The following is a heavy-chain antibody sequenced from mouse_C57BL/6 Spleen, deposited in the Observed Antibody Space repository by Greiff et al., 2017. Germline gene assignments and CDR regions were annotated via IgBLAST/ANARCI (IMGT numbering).Heavy chain of an antibody. Sequence: VQLQQPGAELVKPGASVKLSCKASGYTFTSYWMHWVKQRPGQGLEWIGMIHPNSGSTNYNEKFKSKATLTIDKSSSTAYMQLSSLTSEDSAVYYCASYYGSSLYWYFDVWGTGTTVTVSS. CDR2: IHPNSGST. V-gene: IGHV1-64*01. CDR3: ASYYGSSLYWYFDV. J-gene: IGHJ1*03. D-gene: IGHD1-1*01. CDR1: GYTFTSYW.